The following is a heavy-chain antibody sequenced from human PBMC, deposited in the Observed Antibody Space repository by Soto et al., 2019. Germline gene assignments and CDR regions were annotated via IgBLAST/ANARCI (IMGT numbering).Heavy chain of an antibody. V-gene: IGHV4-30-2*01. CDR1: GGSIISGGYS. CDR3: ARDYGSGSGFDY. Sequence: SETLSLTCAVSGGSIISGGYSFICIRQPPGRGLELIGYIYHSGSTYYNPSLKSRVTISVDRSKNQFSLKLSSVTAADTAVYYCARDYGSGSGFDYWGQGTLDTVSS. D-gene: IGHD3-10*01. CDR2: IYHSGST. J-gene: IGHJ4*02.